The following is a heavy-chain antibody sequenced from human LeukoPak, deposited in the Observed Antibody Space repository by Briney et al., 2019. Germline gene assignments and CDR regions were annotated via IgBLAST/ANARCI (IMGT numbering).Heavy chain of an antibody. J-gene: IGHJ4*02. CDR1: GFTFSSYA. D-gene: IGHD3-22*01. CDR2: ISGSGGST. V-gene: IGHV3-23*01. CDR3: AKFRNYYDSSGYD. Sequence: AGGSPAVSCAASGFTFSSYAMSWVRQAPGKGLEWVSAISGSGGSTYYADSVKGRFTISRDNSKNTLYLQMNSLRAEDTAVYYCAKFRNYYDSSGYDWGKRALDTVSS.